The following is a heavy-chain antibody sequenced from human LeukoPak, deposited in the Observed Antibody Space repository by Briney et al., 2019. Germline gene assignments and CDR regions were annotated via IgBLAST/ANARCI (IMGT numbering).Heavy chain of an antibody. Sequence: GGSLRLSCTASGFKFDDYNMSWFRQAPGKGLEWVGLIRSTPYGGTTVYGASVKGRFIISRDDSKTTAYLQLSSLKTEDTAAYYCTTYGSGRKFDYWGQGVLITVSS. CDR2: IRSTPYGGTT. CDR3: TTYGSGRKFDY. CDR1: GFKFDDYN. J-gene: IGHJ4*02. V-gene: IGHV3-49*03. D-gene: IGHD3-10*01.